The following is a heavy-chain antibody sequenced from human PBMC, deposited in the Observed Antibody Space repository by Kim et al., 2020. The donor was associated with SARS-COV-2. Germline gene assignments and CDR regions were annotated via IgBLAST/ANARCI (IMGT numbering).Heavy chain of an antibody. Sequence: SETLSLTCTVSGGSISSGDYYWSWIRQPPGKGLEWIGYIYYSGSTYYNPSLRSRVTISVDTSKNQFSLKLSSVTAADTAVYYCARVISSGSYYSAGSDDWGQGTLVTVSS. D-gene: IGHD3-10*01. J-gene: IGHJ4*02. CDR3: ARVISSGSYYSAGSDD. CDR1: GGSISSGDYY. CDR2: IYYSGST. V-gene: IGHV4-30-4*01.